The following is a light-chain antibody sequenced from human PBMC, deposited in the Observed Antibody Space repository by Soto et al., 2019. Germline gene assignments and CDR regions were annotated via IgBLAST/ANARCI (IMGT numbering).Light chain of an antibody. CDR2: LNSDGSL. V-gene: IGLV4-69*01. CDR3: QTWDTGIPGV. CDR1: RGHSGYA. Sequence: QLVLTQSPSASASLGASVNLTCTLSRGHSGYAIAWHQQQSEKGPRYLMKLNSDGSLSKGDGIPDRFSGSTSGSERYLTISSLQSEDEADYYCQTWDTGIPGVFGGGTQLTVL. J-gene: IGLJ3*02.